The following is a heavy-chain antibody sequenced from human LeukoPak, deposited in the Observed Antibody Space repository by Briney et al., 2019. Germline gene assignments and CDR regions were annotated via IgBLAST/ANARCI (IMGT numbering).Heavy chain of an antibody. J-gene: IGHJ4*02. CDR1: GFTFSSYW. Sequence: GGSLRLSCAASGFTFSSYWMSWVRQAPGKGLEWVANIKQDGSEKYYVDSVKGRFTISRDNARNSLYLQMNSLRAEDTAVYYCASGVDTAMVPFDYWGQGTLVTVSS. CDR2: IKQDGSEK. D-gene: IGHD5-18*01. CDR3: ASGVDTAMVPFDY. V-gene: IGHV3-7*01.